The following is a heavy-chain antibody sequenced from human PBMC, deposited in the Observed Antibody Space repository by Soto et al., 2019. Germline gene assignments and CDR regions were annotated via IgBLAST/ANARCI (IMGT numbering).Heavy chain of an antibody. CDR2: IRRRAKNYAT. V-gene: IGHV3-73*02. CDR1: GFTFSGSA. D-gene: IGHD2-21*01. Sequence: EVQLVESGGDLVQPGGSLKLSCAASGFTFSGSAMPWVRQASGKGLEWVGHIRRRAKNYATVYASSVKGRFIISRDDSKNKAYLQMKSLKTDDPSVYYCTRTFDGSDDFSPDFEYWGQGTLVTVSS. CDR3: TRTFDGSDDFSPDFEY. J-gene: IGHJ4*02.